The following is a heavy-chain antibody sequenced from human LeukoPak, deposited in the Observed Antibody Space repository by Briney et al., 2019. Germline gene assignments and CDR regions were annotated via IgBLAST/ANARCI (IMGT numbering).Heavy chain of an antibody. J-gene: IGHJ5*02. CDR3: ATEFPRKVMYSGSLNWFDP. CDR2: ISAYNGNL. D-gene: IGHD1-26*01. CDR1: GYTFTTYG. V-gene: IGHV1-18*01. Sequence: ASVKVSCKASGYTFTTYGVSWVRQAPGQGLEWMGWISAYNGNLNYAQKFQGRVTMTEDTSTDTAYMELSSLRSEDTAVYYCATEFPRKVMYSGSLNWFDPWGQGTLVTVSS.